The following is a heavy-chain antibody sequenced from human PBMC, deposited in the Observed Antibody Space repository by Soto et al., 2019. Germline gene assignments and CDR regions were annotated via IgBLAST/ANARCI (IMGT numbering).Heavy chain of an antibody. J-gene: IGHJ6*02. CDR1: GFTFSDHY. CDR2: TRNKANSYTT. V-gene: IGHV3-72*01. Sequence: PGGSLRLSCAASGFTFSDHYMDWVRQAPGKGLEWVGRTRNKANSYTTEYAASVKGRFTISRDDSKDSLYLQMNSLKTEDTAVYYCARIEMGMDVWGQGTTVTVSS. CDR3: ARIEMGMDV.